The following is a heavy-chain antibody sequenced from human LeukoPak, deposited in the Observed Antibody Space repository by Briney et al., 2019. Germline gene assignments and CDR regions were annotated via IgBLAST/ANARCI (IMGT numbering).Heavy chain of an antibody. J-gene: IGHJ3*02. Sequence: PGGSLRLSCAASGFTFSSYGMHCVRQAPGKGLEWVAVIWYDGSNKYYADSVKGRFTISRDNSKNTLYLQMNSLRAEDTAVYYCARDAPYSSGWNAFDIWGQGTMVTVSS. D-gene: IGHD6-19*01. CDR3: ARDAPYSSGWNAFDI. V-gene: IGHV3-33*01. CDR1: GFTFSSYG. CDR2: IWYDGSNK.